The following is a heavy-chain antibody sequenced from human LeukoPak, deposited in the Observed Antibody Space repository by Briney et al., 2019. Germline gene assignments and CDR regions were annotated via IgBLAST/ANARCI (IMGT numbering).Heavy chain of an antibody. D-gene: IGHD2-21*01. CDR3: ARDTHYSFDY. CDR1: GFIFSSYS. Sequence: PGGSLRLSCAASGFIFSSYSMNWVRQAPGKGLEWVSYISISSTTISYADSVRGRFTISSDNAKNSLYLQMNSLRAEDTVVYYCARDTHYSFDYWGQGTLVIVSS. J-gene: IGHJ4*02. CDR2: ISISSTTI. V-gene: IGHV3-48*01.